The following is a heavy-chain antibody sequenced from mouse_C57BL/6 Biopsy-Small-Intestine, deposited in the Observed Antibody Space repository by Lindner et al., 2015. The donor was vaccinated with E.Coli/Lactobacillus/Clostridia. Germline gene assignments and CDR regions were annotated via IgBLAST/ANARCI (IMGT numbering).Heavy chain of an antibody. V-gene: IGHV1-9*01. D-gene: IGHD1-1*01. Sequence: VQLQESGAELMKPGASVKLSCKATGYTFTGYWIEWVKQRPGHGLEWIGHIYPGDGYTNYNEKFKDKATLTADISSSKAFMQLSGLTSEDTAVYYCARPYYYGSSYYFDYWGQGTTLTVSS. CDR3: ARPYYYGSSYYFDY. CDR2: IYPGDGYT. J-gene: IGHJ2*01. CDR1: GYTFTGYW.